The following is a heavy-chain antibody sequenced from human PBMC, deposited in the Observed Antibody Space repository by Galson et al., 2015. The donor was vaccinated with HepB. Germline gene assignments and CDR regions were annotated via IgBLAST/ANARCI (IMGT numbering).Heavy chain of an antibody. CDR1: GFTFSSYS. CDR3: ARTSGCSGGSCHPPTFDY. J-gene: IGHJ4*02. Sequence: SLRLSCAASGFTFSSYSMNWVRQAPGKGLEWVSYISSSSSTIYYADSVKGRFTISRDNAKNSLYLQMNSLRDEDTAVYYCARTSGCSGGSCHPPTFDYWGQGTLVTVSS. D-gene: IGHD2-15*01. CDR2: ISSSSSTI. V-gene: IGHV3-48*02.